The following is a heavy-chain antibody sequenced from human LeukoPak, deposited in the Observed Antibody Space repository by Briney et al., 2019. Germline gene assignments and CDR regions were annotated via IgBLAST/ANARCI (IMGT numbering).Heavy chain of an antibody. CDR3: ARGCGSSSFYYYYYYMDV. CDR1: GGSISSGGYY. D-gene: IGHD6-6*01. V-gene: IGHV4-30-2*01. CDR2: IYHSGST. Sequence: PSGTLFLTCAVSGGSISSGGYYWSWIRQPPGKGLEWIGYIYHSGSTYYNPSLKSRVTISVDRSKSQFFLKLSSVTAADTAVYYCARGCGSSSFYYYYYYMDVWGKGTTVTVSS. J-gene: IGHJ6*03.